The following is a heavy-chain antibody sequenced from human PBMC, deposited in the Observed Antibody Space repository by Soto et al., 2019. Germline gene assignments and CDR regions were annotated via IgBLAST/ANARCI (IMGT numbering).Heavy chain of an antibody. CDR3: ARDREQQLGPYEGKLRNYYYDYGMDV. CDR1: GYNFTGYY. V-gene: IGHV1-2*04. J-gene: IGHJ6*02. CDR2: INPNSGGT. Sequence: ASVKVSCKASGYNFTGYYMHWVRQAPGQGLEWMGWINPNSGGTNYAQKFQGWVTMTRDTSIDKAYMELSRLRSDDTAVYYCARDREQQLGPYEGKLRNYYYDYGMDVWGQGTTVTVSS. D-gene: IGHD6-13*01.